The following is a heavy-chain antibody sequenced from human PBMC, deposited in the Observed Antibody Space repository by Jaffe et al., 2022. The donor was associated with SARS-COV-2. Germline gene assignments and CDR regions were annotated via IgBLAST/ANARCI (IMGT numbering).Heavy chain of an antibody. D-gene: IGHD4-17*01. CDR3: TTETTRFDY. J-gene: IGHJ4*02. V-gene: IGHV3-15*01. CDR2: IRSKTGGGTT. Sequence: EVQLVESGGGLVKPGGSLRLSCAASGFTFSNAWMSWVRQAPGKGLEWVGRIRSKTGGGTTDYAAPVKGRFTISRDDSKNTLYLQMSSLKTEDTAVYYCTTETTRFDYWGQGTLVTVSS. CDR1: GFTFSNAW.